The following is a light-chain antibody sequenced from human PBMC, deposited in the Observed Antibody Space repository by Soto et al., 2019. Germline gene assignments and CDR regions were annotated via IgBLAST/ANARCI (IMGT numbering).Light chain of an antibody. V-gene: IGKV1-6*01. CDR3: LLDYAYFWA. CDR2: AAS. CDR1: QGIRSA. Sequence: IQMTQSPSPLSASVGDRVTITCLTSQGIRSALGWYQQKPGKVPKLLIYAASTLQSGVPSRFSGSGSGRDFTLTISSLQPEDFATYYCLLDYAYFWAFGQGTKVDIK. J-gene: IGKJ1*01.